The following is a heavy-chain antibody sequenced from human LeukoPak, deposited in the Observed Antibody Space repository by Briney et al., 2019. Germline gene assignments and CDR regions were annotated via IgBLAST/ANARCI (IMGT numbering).Heavy chain of an antibody. Sequence: GGSLRLSCAASGFTVSSNYMSWVRQAPGKGLEWVSVIYSGGSTYYADSVKGRFTISRDNSKNTLYLQMNSLRAEDTAVYYCAGSGSYGQYYFDYWDQGTXVTVSS. V-gene: IGHV3-53*01. CDR3: AGSGSYGQYYFDY. CDR1: GFTVSSNY. CDR2: IYSGGST. J-gene: IGHJ4*02. D-gene: IGHD1-26*01.